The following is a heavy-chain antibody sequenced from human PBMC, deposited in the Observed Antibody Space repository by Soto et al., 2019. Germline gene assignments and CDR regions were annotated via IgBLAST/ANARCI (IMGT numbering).Heavy chain of an antibody. D-gene: IGHD3-10*01. V-gene: IGHV1-2*02. CDR1: GCTFPYIY. CDR3: ALDNYGPLDY. J-gene: IGHJ4*02. CDR2: IDPRSGDI. Sequence: ASVQVSCKRSGCTFPYIYSHWVRQAPGQGLEWMGWIDPRSGDIRITQKFQGSVTMTRDTSTSTVYMELTSLTSDDTAVYYCALDNYGPLDYWGQGTLVTVSS.